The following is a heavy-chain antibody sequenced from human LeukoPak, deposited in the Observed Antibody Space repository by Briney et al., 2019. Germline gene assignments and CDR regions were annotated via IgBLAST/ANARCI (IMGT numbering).Heavy chain of an antibody. V-gene: IGHV4-4*07. D-gene: IGHD4-17*01. J-gene: IGHJ5*02. Sequence: SETLSLTCSVAGGSISSYFLSWIRQPAGKGLEWIGRIHSGTTTYNPSLKSRVTMSLDTSKNQVSLTLRSVTAADTALYYCTRDSGTTGEVKFDPWGQGTLVTVSS. CDR1: GGSISSYF. CDR2: IHSGTT. CDR3: TRDSGTTGEVKFDP.